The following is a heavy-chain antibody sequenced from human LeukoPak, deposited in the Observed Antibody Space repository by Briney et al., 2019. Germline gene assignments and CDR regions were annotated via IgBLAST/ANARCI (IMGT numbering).Heavy chain of an antibody. D-gene: IGHD5-18*01. CDR1: GFTVSSSF. V-gene: IGHV3-53*01. Sequence: GGSLRLSCAASGFTVSSSFMSWVRQVPGKGLEWVSVVYRGGGTDYADSVKGRFAISTDNSENTLYLQMNSLRAEDTAVYYCAREAYRDTSVDFWGQGTLVTVSS. J-gene: IGHJ4*02. CDR2: VYRGGGT. CDR3: AREAYRDTSVDF.